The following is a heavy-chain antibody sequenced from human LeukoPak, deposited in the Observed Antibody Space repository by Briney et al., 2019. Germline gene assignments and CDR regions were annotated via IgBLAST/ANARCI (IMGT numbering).Heavy chain of an antibody. V-gene: IGHV4-59*01. J-gene: IGHJ1*01. Sequence: SQTLSLTCTVSGGSISSFSWSWIRQPPGKGLEWFGYISYSGSTNYNPSLKSRGTISVDTSKNQFSLKLRSVTAADTAVYYCARGIDYGDFQHWGQGTLVTVSS. CDR1: GGSISSFS. CDR3: ARGIDYGDFQH. CDR2: ISYSGST. D-gene: IGHD4-17*01.